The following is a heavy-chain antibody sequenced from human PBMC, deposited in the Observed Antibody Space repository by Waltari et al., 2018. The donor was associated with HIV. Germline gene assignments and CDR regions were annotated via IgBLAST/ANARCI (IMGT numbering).Heavy chain of an antibody. CDR3: AIEGWELLQFGYYFDY. V-gene: IGHV3-30*03. D-gene: IGHD1-26*01. CDR2: ISFDGRNE. J-gene: IGHJ4*02. CDR1: GFTFSSYG. Sequence: QVQLVESGGGVVQPGKSLRLSCAASGFTFSSYGIHWVRQAPGKGLDWVAFISFDGRNEYYADSVKGRFTISRDNSKNTVYLQMNSLRAEDTAVYYCAIEGWELLQFGYYFDYWGQGTLFTVSS.